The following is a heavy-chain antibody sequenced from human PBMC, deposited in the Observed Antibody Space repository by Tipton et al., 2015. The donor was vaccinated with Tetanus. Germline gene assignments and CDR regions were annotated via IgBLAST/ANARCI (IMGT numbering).Heavy chain of an antibody. Sequence: LVQSGAEVKKPGESLRISCKGSGYSFTSYWISWVRQMPGKGLEWMGRIDPSDSYTNYSPSFQGHVTVSADKSISTAYLQWSSLKASDTAMYYCAFRESDDSSIAARPPTHWGQGTLVTVSS. CDR1: GYSFTSYW. D-gene: IGHD6-6*01. CDR3: AFRESDDSSIAARPPTH. V-gene: IGHV5-10-1*01. CDR2: IDPSDSYT. J-gene: IGHJ4*02.